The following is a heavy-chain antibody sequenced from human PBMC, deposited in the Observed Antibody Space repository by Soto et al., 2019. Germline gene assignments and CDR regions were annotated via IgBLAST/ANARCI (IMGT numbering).Heavy chain of an antibody. D-gene: IGHD3-22*01. J-gene: IGHJ6*02. V-gene: IGHV1-69*12. CDR2: IIPIFGTA. CDR3: ASTPEPSIVVATHGMDV. CDR1: GGTFSSYA. Sequence: QVQLVQSGAEVKKPGSSVKVSCKASGGTFSSYAISWVRQAPGQGLEWMGGIIPIFGTANYAQKFQGRVTITAXXSXSRXYMELSSLRSEDTAVYYCASTPEPSIVVATHGMDVWGQGTTVTVSS.